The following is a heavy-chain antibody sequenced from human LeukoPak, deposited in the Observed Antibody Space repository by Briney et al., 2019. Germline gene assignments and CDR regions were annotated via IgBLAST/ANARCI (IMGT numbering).Heavy chain of an antibody. CDR1: GFIVSSSY. V-gene: IGHV4-39*02. CDR3: ARSSGTGTFSY. CDR2: VYYGRSP. Sequence: GSLRLSCAASGFIVSSSYMTWVRQPPGKGLEWIGSVYYGRSPYFNPSLESRATISVDTSKNHFSLKMSSVTAADTAVYYCARSSGTGTFSYWGQGTLVTVSS. J-gene: IGHJ4*02. D-gene: IGHD6-25*01.